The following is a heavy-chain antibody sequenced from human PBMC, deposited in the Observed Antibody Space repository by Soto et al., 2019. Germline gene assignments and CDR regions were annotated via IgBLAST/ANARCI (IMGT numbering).Heavy chain of an antibody. Sequence: QITLKESGPTLVKPTQTLTLTCTFSGFSLTTSGVAVGWIRQPPGKALEWLALIYWDDDKRYSPSLKSRLTITKDTSKNQMVLTMTNIDPVDTATYYCAPLHYGGNLRCYFDSWGQGTLVTVSS. CDR1: GFSLTTSGVA. J-gene: IGHJ4*02. CDR2: IYWDDDK. V-gene: IGHV2-5*02. CDR3: APLHYGGNLRCYFDS. D-gene: IGHD4-17*01.